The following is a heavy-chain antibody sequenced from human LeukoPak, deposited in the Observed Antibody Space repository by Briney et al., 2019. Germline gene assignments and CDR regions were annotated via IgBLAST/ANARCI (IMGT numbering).Heavy chain of an antibody. J-gene: IGHJ6*02. V-gene: IGHV3-15*05. CDR1: GFTFSNAW. Sequence: GGSLRLSCAASGFTFSNAWMTWVRQAPGKGLEWVGRIYRNADGGTTEYAAPVKGRFTISRDDSKNTLYLQMNSLKTEDTAVYYCTTDSYCSTTTCYASSNYYYGLDAWGQGTSVTVSS. D-gene: IGHD2-2*01. CDR3: TTDSYCSTTTCYASSNYYYGLDA. CDR2: IYRNADGGTT.